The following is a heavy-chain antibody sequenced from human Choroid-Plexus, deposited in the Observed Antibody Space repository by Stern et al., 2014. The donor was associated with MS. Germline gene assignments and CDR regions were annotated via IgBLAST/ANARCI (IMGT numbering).Heavy chain of an antibody. D-gene: IGHD3-3*01. CDR1: GYIFTGYY. CDR2: INPNTGGT. J-gene: IGHJ6*02. V-gene: IGHV1-2*02. CDR3: ARDQRGITIFGVVTDYYYLGMDV. Sequence: VQLVQSGAEVKKPGASVKVSCKTSGYIFTGYYIHWVRQAPGQGLEWMAWINPNTGGTKYAKKFQGRVTMSRDTSISTAYVELNSLTSDDTAVYYCARDQRGITIFGVVTDYYYLGMDVWGQGTTVTVSS.